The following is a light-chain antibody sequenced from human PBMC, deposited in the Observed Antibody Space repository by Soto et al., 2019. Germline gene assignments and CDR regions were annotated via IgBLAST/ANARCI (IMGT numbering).Light chain of an antibody. CDR1: QSVSSSY. V-gene: IGKV3-20*01. CDR3: QQYGSSPRT. CDR2: GAS. Sequence: EIVLTQSPGALSLSPGERATLSCGASQSVSSSYLAWYQQKPGQAPRLLIYGASTRATGIPDRFSGGGSGTDFTLTISRLEPEDFAVYYCQQYGSSPRTFGQGTKVEIQ. J-gene: IGKJ1*01.